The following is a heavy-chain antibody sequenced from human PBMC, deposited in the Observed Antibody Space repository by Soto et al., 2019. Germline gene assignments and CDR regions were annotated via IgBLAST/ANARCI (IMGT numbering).Heavy chain of an antibody. Sequence: SETLSLTCAVYGVSFSGYYWSWIRQPPGKGLEWIGEINHSGSTNYNPSLKSRVTISVDTSKNQFSLKLSSVTAADTAVYYCARGGYCSSTSCYRGGMDVWGQGTTVTVSS. D-gene: IGHD2-2*01. CDR2: INHSGST. V-gene: IGHV4-34*01. CDR1: GVSFSGYY. CDR3: ARGGYCSSTSCYRGGMDV. J-gene: IGHJ6*02.